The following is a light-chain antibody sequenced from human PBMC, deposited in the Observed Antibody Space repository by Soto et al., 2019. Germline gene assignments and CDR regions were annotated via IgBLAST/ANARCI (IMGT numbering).Light chain of an antibody. V-gene: IGKV3-11*01. J-gene: IGKJ4*01. CDR3: QQRSNWPLT. CDR1: QSVSTY. CDR2: DAT. Sequence: EIVSTQSPATLSLSPGERATLSCRASQSVSTYLAWYQQKPGQAPRLLVYDATNRATGIPARFSGSGSGTDFTLTINSLEPEDFAVYSCQQRSNWPLTFGGGTKVEIK.